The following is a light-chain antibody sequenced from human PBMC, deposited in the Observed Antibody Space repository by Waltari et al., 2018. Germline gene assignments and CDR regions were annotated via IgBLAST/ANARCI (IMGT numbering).Light chain of an antibody. J-gene: IGKJ5*01. CDR1: QDISSH. V-gene: IGKV1-9*01. CDR3: QQLNSYPIT. Sequence: GDRVTITCRASQDISSHLAWYQKNPGKAPKLLVYGASTLGSGVPSGFSGGGSGTEFTLTISSLQPEDFVTYYCQQLNSYPITFGQGTRLEIK. CDR2: GAS.